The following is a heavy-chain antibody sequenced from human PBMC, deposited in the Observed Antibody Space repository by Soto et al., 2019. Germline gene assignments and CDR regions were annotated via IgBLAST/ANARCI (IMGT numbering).Heavy chain of an antibody. V-gene: IGHV3-30*18. CDR3: AKDVTGTTY. Sequence: GGSLRLSCAASGFTFSTYDMHWVRQAPGKGLEWVAVISGDGSNKYYADSVKGRFTISRDNSRNTLYLEVKSLRAEDTAVYYCAKDVTGTTYWGQGTLVTV. D-gene: IGHD1-7*01. CDR2: ISGDGSNK. J-gene: IGHJ4*02. CDR1: GFTFSTYD.